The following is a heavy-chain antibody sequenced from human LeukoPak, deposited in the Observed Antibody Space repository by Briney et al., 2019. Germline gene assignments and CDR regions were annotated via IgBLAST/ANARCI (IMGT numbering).Heavy chain of an antibody. Sequence: PGGSLRLSCAASAFTFGNYSMNWVRQAPGKGLEGVSYISSSSRTIYYADSVKGRFTISRDNAKNSLYLQMNSLRAEDTAVYYCASASYVRGLSWFGPWGQGTLVTVSS. CDR1: AFTFGNYS. V-gene: IGHV3-48*01. J-gene: IGHJ5*02. CDR3: ASASYVRGLSWFGP. CDR2: ISSSSRTI. D-gene: IGHD2/OR15-2a*01.